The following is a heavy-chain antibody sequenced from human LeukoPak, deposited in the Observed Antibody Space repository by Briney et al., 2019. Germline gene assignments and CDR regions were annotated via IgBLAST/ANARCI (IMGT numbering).Heavy chain of an antibody. CDR3: ARVGPLITGGRPRYYYYYMDV. J-gene: IGHJ6*03. V-gene: IGHV4-34*01. D-gene: IGHD7-27*01. CDR1: GGSLSGYY. Sequence: SETLSLTCAIDGGSLSGYYWTWIRQPPGKGMEWIGEINHSGSTNYNPSLKSRVTISVDTSKNQFSLKLSSVTAADTAVYYCARVGPLITGGRPRYYYYYMDVWGKGTTVTISS. CDR2: INHSGST.